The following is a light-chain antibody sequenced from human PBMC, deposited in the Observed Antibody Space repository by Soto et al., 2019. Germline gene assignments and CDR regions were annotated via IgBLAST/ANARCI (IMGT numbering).Light chain of an antibody. J-gene: IGKJ5*01. Sequence: DIQMPQSPSSVSASIGDRVSITCRASQGISTYLGWYQQKPGKAPKLLIYAASSLQTGVPSRFSGSGSGTDFTLTISSLQPEDFGTYYCQQAISFPITFGQGTRLEI. CDR2: AAS. CDR3: QQAISFPIT. V-gene: IGKV1-12*01. CDR1: QGISTY.